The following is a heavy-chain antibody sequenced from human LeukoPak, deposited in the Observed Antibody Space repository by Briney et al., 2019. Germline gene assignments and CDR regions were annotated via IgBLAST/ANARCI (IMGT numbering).Heavy chain of an antibody. CDR2: ISASGSNP. V-gene: IGHV3-23*01. Sequence: GGSLRLSCAASGFAFGSYGMSWVRQAPGKGLEWVAAISASGSNPHYSDSVKGRFLISRDNTENTLYLQMNSLRAEDTAVYYCVKEAIGYSFSDYWGQGTLVTVSS. CDR1: GFAFGSYG. J-gene: IGHJ4*02. CDR3: VKEAIGYSFSDY. D-gene: IGHD1-26*01.